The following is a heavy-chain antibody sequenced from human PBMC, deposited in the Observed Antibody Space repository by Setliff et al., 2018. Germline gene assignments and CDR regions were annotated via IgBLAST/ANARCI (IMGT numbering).Heavy chain of an antibody. Sequence: GGSLRLSCAASGFTFSSYNMDWVRQAPGKGLEWVANIKQDGSEKYYVDSVKGRFTISRDNAKNSLYLQMNSLRAEDTAVYYCARDPPNYDILTGYPDYWGQGTLVTVSS. D-gene: IGHD3-9*01. CDR2: IKQDGSEK. V-gene: IGHV3-7*05. CDR3: ARDPPNYDILTGYPDY. J-gene: IGHJ4*02. CDR1: GFTFSSYN.